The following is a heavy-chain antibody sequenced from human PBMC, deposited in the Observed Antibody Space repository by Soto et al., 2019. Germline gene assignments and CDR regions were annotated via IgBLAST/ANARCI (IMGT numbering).Heavy chain of an antibody. V-gene: IGHV6-1*01. CDR2: TYYRSQRYY. J-gene: IGHJ4*02. CDR3: ARLIGNSWLEY. D-gene: IGHD2-15*01. CDR1: GNSVSSNSAA. Sequence: SHTLSLPCGMSGNSVSSNSAASDFIIHSPSRGLEWLGRTYYRSQRYYDYALSVKSRVSINPDTSENQFSLQLNSLTPEDTAVYFCARLIGNSWLEYWGQGTLVTVSS.